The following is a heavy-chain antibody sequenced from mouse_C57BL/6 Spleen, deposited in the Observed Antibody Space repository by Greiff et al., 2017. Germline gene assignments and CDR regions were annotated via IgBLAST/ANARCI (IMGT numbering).Heavy chain of an antibody. J-gene: IGHJ4*01. CDR3: ARKSIDSSGYDYAMDY. CDR1: GYTFTSYW. D-gene: IGHD3-2*02. V-gene: IGHV1-72*01. CDR2: IDPNSGGT. Sequence: QQSCKASGYTFTSYWMHWVKQRPGRGLEWIGRIDPNSGGTKYNEKFKSKATLTVDKPSSTAYMQLSSLTSEDSAVYYCARKSIDSSGYDYAMDYWGQGTSVTVSS.